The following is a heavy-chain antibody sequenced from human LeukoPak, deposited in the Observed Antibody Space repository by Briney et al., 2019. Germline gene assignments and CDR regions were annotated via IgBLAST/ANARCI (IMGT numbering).Heavy chain of an antibody. Sequence: GGSLRLPCAASGFTFSNAWMNWVRQAPGKGVEWVGRIKSKTDGGTTDYAAPVKGRFTISRDDSKNMLYLQMNSLKSEDTAVYYCSTLTSRGLSDSWGQGTLVTVSS. CDR1: GFTFSNAW. CDR2: IKSKTDGGTT. CDR3: STLTSRGLSDS. J-gene: IGHJ4*02. D-gene: IGHD1-20*01. V-gene: IGHV3-15*07.